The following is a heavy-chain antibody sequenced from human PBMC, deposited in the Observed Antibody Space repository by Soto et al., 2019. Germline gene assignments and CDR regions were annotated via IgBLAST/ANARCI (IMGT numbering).Heavy chain of an antibody. V-gene: IGHV3-74*01. CDR2: IKSGEVGI. J-gene: IGHJ4*02. D-gene: IGHD3-9*01. Sequence: EVQLVESGGGLVQPGGSLRLSCVASGFIFGNYWMHWVRQAPGKGLVWVSRIKSGEVGISYADSVKGRFTISRDNAKNTLYLQMNSLRVEDTAVYYCARGWADILTGPLDYWGQGSLVTVSS. CDR1: GFIFGNYW. CDR3: ARGWADILTGPLDY.